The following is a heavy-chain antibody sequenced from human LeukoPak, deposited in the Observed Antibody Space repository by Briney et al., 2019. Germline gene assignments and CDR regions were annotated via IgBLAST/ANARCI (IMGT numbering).Heavy chain of an antibody. D-gene: IGHD3-3*02. V-gene: IGHV3-23*01. CDR3: AISGVLAGLSSTS. CDR1: GFTFSSYA. J-gene: IGHJ4*02. CDR2: ISGSGGST. Sequence: PGGSLRLSCAASGFTFSSYAINWVRQAPGKGLEWVSAISGSGGSTYYADSVKGRFTISRDNSKNTLYLQMNSLRAEDTAVYYCAISGVLAGLSSTSWGQGTLVTVSS.